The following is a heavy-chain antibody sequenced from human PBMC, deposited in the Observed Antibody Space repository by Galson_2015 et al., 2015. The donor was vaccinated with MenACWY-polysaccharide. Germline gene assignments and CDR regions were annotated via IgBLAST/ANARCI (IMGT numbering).Heavy chain of an antibody. J-gene: IGHJ4*02. V-gene: IGHV3-23*01. CDR3: AKLGGYYDTTGYYFTEYYCDY. CDR1: GFTFSNYA. Sequence: SLRLSCAASGFTFSNYAMSWVRQAPGKGLEWVSDISDRGGSTYYADSVKGRFTISRDNSKNTLYLQMNSLRAEDTAIYYCAKLGGYYDTTGYYFTEYYCDYWGQGTLVTVSS. D-gene: IGHD3-22*01. CDR2: ISDRGGST.